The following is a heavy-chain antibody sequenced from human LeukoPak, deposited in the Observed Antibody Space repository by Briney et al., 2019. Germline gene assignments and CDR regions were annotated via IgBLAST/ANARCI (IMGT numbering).Heavy chain of an antibody. CDR2: IYSGGST. CDR3: ARTGLDGSLSFDY. Sequence: GGSLRLSCAASGFTVSSNYMSWVRQAPGKGLEWVSVIYSGGSTYYADSVKGRFTISRDNSKNTLYLQMNSLRAEDTAVYYCARTGLDGSLSFDYWGQGTLVAVSS. J-gene: IGHJ4*02. V-gene: IGHV3-53*01. CDR1: GFTVSSNY. D-gene: IGHD3/OR15-3a*01.